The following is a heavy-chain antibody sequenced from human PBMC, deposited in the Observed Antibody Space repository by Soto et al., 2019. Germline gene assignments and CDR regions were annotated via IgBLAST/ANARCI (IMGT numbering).Heavy chain of an antibody. CDR1: GCTFTRSG. Sequence: GLWRRLSCATSGCTFTRSGMDWVRHAPGQGLDWVAVISSDGGNNYYADSVRGRFTLSRDNSNNTLFLGMKCLRVDDTAVYYCPKPQAGRAKLTNYMDVWGPGTMVTVSS. D-gene: IGHD1-26*01. CDR2: ISSDGGNN. J-gene: IGHJ6*03. V-gene: IGHV3-30*18. CDR3: PKPQAGRAKLTNYMDV.